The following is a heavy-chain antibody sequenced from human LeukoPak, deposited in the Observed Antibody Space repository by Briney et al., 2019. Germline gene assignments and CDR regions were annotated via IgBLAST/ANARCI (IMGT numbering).Heavy chain of an antibody. CDR2: IYYSGST. Sequence: PSETLSLTCTVSGGSISSYYWSWIRQPPGKGLEWIGYIYYSGSTNYNPSLKNRVTISVDTSKNQLSLKLSSVTAADTAVYYCASTPDYGDYFPRPFDYWGQGTLVTVSS. CDR3: ASTPDYGDYFPRPFDY. CDR1: GGSISSYY. J-gene: IGHJ4*02. V-gene: IGHV4-59*01. D-gene: IGHD4-17*01.